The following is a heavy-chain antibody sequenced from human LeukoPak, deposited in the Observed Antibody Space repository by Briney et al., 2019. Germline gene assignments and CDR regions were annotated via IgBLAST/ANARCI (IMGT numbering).Heavy chain of an antibody. V-gene: IGHV3-23*01. J-gene: IGHJ4*02. CDR2: ISGSGGST. CDR1: GFTFSSYA. CDR3: ATLGHYDYVWGSYRWRDY. Sequence: GGSPRLSCAASGFTFSSYAMSWVRQAPGKGLEWVSAISGSGGSTYYADSVKGRFTISRDNSKNTLYLQMNSLRAEDAAVYYCATLGHYDYVWGSYRWRDYWGQGTLVTVSS. D-gene: IGHD3-16*02.